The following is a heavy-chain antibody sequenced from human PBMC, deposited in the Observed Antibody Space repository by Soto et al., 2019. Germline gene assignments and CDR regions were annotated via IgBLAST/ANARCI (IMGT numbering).Heavy chain of an antibody. D-gene: IGHD3-10*02. CDR3: ARGVRVSAYLDYYIDV. CDR1: GYTFSNFG. J-gene: IGHJ6*03. V-gene: IGHV1-18*01. Sequence: QVQLVQSGAEVKKPGASLKVSCKASGYTFSNFGVSWVRQAPGQGLQWIGWINPDNGDTNYGQKFQGRATMTTDTFTNTAYTEVRGLRSDDTAVDSCARGVRVSAYLDYYIDVWGEGTTVTVSS. CDR2: INPDNGDT.